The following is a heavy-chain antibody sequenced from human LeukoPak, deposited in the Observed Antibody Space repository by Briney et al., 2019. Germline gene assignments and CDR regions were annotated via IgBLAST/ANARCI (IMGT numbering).Heavy chain of an antibody. V-gene: IGHV3-11*04. CDR3: ARSYRPPPYYYYYMDV. CDR2: ISSSGSTI. CDR1: GFTFSDYY. D-gene: IGHD3-16*02. J-gene: IGHJ6*03. Sequence: GGSLRLSCAASGFTFSDYYMSWIRQAPGKGLEWVSYISSSGSTIYYADSVEGRFTISRDNAKNSLYLQMNSLRAEDTAVYYCARSYRPPPYYYYYMDVWGKGTTVTVSS.